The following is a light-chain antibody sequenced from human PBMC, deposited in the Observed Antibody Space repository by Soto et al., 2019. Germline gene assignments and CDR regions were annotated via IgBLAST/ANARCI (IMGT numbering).Light chain of an antibody. CDR2: HDD. J-gene: IGLJ2*01. CDR3: AAWDESLNGVV. Sequence: QSVLTQPPSVSEAPRQRVTISCSGSSSNIGINAVNWYQQLPGKPPRLLMSHDDQLPSGVSDRFSGSKSGTSASLAISGLQSEDEADYYCAAWDESLNGVVFGGGTKLTVL. V-gene: IGLV1-36*01. CDR1: SSNIGINA.